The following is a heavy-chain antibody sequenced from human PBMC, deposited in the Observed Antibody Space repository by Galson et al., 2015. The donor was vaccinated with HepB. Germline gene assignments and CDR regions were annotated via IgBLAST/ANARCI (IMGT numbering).Heavy chain of an antibody. CDR3: ARGPEDYGDYVGFDP. CDR2: INHSGST. D-gene: IGHD4-17*01. V-gene: IGHV4-34*01. Sequence: SETLSLTCAVYGGSFSGYYWSWIRQPPGKGLEWIGEINHSGSTNYNPSLKSRVTISVDTSKNQFSLKLSSVTAADTAVYYCARGPEDYGDYVGFDPWGQGTLVTVSS. J-gene: IGHJ5*02. CDR1: GGSFSGYY.